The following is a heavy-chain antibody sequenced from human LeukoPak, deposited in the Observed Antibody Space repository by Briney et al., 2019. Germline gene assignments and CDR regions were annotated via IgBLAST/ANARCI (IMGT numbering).Heavy chain of an antibody. CDR2: IYTSGST. J-gene: IGHJ4*02. Sequence: ASETLSLTCTVSGYSISSGYYWGWIRQPAGQGLEWIGRIYTSGSTNYNPSLKSRVTISVDTSKNQFSLKLSSVTAADTAVYYCASTGIAAAGSHYWGQGTLVTVSS. D-gene: IGHD6-13*01. V-gene: IGHV4-61*02. CDR1: GYSISSGYY. CDR3: ASTGIAAAGSHY.